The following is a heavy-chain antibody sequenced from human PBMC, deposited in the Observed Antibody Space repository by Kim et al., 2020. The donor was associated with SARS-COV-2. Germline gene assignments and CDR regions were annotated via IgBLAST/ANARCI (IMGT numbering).Heavy chain of an antibody. CDR1: GFTVNSNY. CDR2: LYSGGSA. D-gene: IGHD3-22*01. CDR3: ARDYYDGSGDYGFWYFAL. J-gene: IGHJ2*01. Sequence: GGSLRLSCEASGFTVNSNYMSWVRQAPGKGLEWVSALYSGGSAHYADSVKGRFTISSDDTKNTLNLQMNSLGDEDTAVSYCARDYYDGSGDYGFWYFALWGRGTRVTVSS. V-gene: IGHV3-53*01.